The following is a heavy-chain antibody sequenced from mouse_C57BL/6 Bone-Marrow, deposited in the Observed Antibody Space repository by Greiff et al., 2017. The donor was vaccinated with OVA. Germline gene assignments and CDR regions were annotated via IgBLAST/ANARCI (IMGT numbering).Heavy chain of an antibody. J-gene: IGHJ4*01. CDR1: GYAFSSSW. V-gene: IGHV1-82*01. CDR3: ALIYYPYAMDY. Sequence: VQLQQSGPELVKPGASVKISCKASGYAFSSSWMNWVKQRPGKGLEWIGRIYPGDGDTNYNGKFKGKATLTADKSSSTAYMQLSSLTSEDSAVYFCALIYYPYAMDYWGQGTSVTVSS. D-gene: IGHD1-1*01. CDR2: IYPGDGDT.